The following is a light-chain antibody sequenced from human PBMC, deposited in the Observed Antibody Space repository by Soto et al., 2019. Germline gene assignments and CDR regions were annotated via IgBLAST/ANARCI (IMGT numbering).Light chain of an antibody. CDR2: WSS. J-gene: IGKJ1*01. Sequence: DIVMTQSPDSLAVSLGERATINCKSSQSVLHSSNHKNYLAWYQQKPGQSPKLLIYWSSTRESGVPDRFSGSGSATDFTLTISSLQAEDAAVYYCQQYYSTPWTFGQGTKVEIK. CDR1: QSVLHSSNHKNY. V-gene: IGKV4-1*01. CDR3: QQYYSTPWT.